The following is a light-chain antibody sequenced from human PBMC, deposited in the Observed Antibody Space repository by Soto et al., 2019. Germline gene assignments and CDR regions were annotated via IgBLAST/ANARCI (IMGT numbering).Light chain of an antibody. J-gene: IGKJ2*01. CDR1: QSVSSSE. V-gene: IGKV3-20*01. Sequence: EIVLTQSPGTLSLSPGDRATLSCRASQSVSSSELAWYQQKPGQAPRLLIYGASTRATGIPDRFSGSGSGTDLTLTISRLEPEDFAVYYCQQYGGSPLYTFGQGTKLEIK. CDR2: GAS. CDR3: QQYGGSPLYT.